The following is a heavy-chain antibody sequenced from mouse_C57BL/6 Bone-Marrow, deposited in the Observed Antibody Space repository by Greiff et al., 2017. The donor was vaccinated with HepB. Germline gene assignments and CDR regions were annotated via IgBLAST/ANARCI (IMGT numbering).Heavy chain of an antibody. CDR2: INPNNGGT. CDR3: ARTGDYSNYFDY. V-gene: IGHV1-22*01. D-gene: IGHD2-5*01. J-gene: IGHJ2*01. Sequence: EVQLQQSGPELVKPGASVKMSCKASGYTFTDYNMHWVKQSHGKSLEWIGYINPNNGGTSYNQKFKGKATLTVNKSSSTAYMELRSLTSEDSAFYYCARTGDYSNYFDYWGQGTTLTVSS. CDR1: GYTFTDYN.